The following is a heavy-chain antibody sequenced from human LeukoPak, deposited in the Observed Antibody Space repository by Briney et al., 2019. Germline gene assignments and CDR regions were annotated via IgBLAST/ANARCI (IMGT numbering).Heavy chain of an antibody. J-gene: IGHJ3*02. CDR1: GYTFTGYY. CDR2: IIPILGIA. V-gene: IGHV1-69*02. Sequence: ASVKVSCKASGYTFTGYYMHWVRQAPGQGLEWMGRIIPILGIANYAQKFQGRVTITADKSTSTAYMELSSLRSEDTAVYYCARAYSSSWYIDAFDIWGQGTTVTVSS. CDR3: ARAYSSSWYIDAFDI. D-gene: IGHD6-13*01.